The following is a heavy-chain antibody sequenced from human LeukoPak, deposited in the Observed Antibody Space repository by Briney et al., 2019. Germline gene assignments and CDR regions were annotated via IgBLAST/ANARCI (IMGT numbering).Heavy chain of an antibody. Sequence: PGGSLRLSCAAAGFAVSSTYMSWVRRSPGQGLERVSVVYSSGATYYVDSVRGRFTISRDRSKNTLFLQMNSLRAEDTAVYYCATRKATSWAHDYWGQGTLVTVSS. J-gene: IGHJ4*02. V-gene: IGHV3-53*01. CDR3: ATRKATSWAHDY. D-gene: IGHD2-2*01. CDR2: VYSSGAT. CDR1: GFAVSSTY.